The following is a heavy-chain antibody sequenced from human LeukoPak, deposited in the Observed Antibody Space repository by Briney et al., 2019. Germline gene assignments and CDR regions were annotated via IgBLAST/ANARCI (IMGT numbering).Heavy chain of an antibody. CDR3: ARGGSSWYIYFDF. D-gene: IGHD6-13*01. V-gene: IGHV5-51*01. Sequence: GESLKISCKGSGYTFTSYWIGWVRQMPGKGLEWMGIIYPGDSDTRYSPSFQDQVTISADKSISTAYLQWSSLKASDTAMYYCARGGSSWYIYFDFWGQGTLVTVSS. CDR2: IYPGDSDT. J-gene: IGHJ4*02. CDR1: GYTFTSYW.